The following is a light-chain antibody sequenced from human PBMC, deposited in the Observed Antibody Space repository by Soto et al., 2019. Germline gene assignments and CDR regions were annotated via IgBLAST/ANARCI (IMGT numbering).Light chain of an antibody. CDR1: QSVDSN. Sequence: EIVMTQSPATLSVSPGERATLSCRASQSVDSNLAWYQQKPGQAPRLLTYGASSRATGIPDRFSGSGSGTDFTLTISRLEPEDFAVYYCQQYGSSPWTFGQGTKVDIK. CDR3: QQYGSSPWT. J-gene: IGKJ1*01. V-gene: IGKV3-20*01. CDR2: GAS.